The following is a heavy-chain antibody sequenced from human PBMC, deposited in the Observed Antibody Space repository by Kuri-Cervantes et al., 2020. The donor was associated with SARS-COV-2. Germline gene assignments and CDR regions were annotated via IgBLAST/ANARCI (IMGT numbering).Heavy chain of an antibody. J-gene: IGHJ4*02. D-gene: IGHD4-11*01. CDR3: ARIDDYSNSLDY. Sequence: GESLKISCAASGFTFSSYSMNWVRQAPGKGLEWVSSISSSSSYIYYADSVKGRFTISRDNAKNTLYLQMNSLRAEDTAVYYCARIDDYSNSLDYWGQGTLVTVSS. CDR1: GFTFSSYS. CDR2: ISSSSSYI. V-gene: IGHV3-21*01.